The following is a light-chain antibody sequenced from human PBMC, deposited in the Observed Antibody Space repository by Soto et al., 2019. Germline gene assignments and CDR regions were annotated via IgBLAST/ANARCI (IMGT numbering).Light chain of an antibody. CDR3: QSFDSGLSGWV. J-gene: IGLJ3*02. Sequence: QSVLTQPPSGSGAPGQRATISCTGSNSNIGAGYDVHWYQQLPGTAPKLLIAAVTSRPSGVPDRISGSKSGTSAYLAITGLQAEDEADYYCQSFDSGLSGWVFGGGTKVTVL. CDR2: AVT. V-gene: IGLV1-40*01. CDR1: NSNIGAGYD.